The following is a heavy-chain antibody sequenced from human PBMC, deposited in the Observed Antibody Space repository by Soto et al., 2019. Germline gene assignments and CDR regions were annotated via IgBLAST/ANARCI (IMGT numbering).Heavy chain of an antibody. CDR2: IIPIFATP. V-gene: IGHV1-69*06. D-gene: IGHD2-8*01. CDR1: GGTFDTYA. Sequence: QLVQSGAEVKKPGSSVKVSCTASGGTFDTYAFSWVRQAPGQGLEWMGGIIPIFATPSYAQKFQGRVTITADISTSTAYIELTSLTSDDTAVYYCARGHLYASSDSGSDYWGQGTLITVSS. CDR3: ARGHLYASSDSGSDY. J-gene: IGHJ4*02.